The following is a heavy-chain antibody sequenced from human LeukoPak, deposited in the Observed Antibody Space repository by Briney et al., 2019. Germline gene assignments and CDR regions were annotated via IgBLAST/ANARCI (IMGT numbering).Heavy chain of an antibody. CDR2: ISDDSSFT. CDR3: AKVAIAVAGTNVDY. Sequence: PGGSLRLSCVASGLRFRSYAMNWVRQAPGKGLECISTISDDSSFTYYADSVKGRFTISRDNSKNTLYLQMNSLRAEDTAVYYCAKVAIAVAGTNVDYWGQGTLVTVSS. CDR1: GLRFRSYA. V-gene: IGHV3-23*01. D-gene: IGHD6-19*01. J-gene: IGHJ4*02.